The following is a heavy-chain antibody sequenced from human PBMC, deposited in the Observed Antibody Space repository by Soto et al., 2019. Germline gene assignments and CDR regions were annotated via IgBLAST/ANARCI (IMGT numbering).Heavy chain of an antibody. CDR1: GFPFNNAW. J-gene: IGHJ3*02. CDR2: ITYDGSDK. V-gene: IGHV3-30*18. Sequence: GGSLRLSCAASGFPFNNAWINWVRQVPGKGLEWVAVITYDGSDKEYGDSVKGRFTISRDNSKNTVSLQMNSLTTEDTAVYYCAKERRLWWELKDAFDIWGQGTMVTVSS. CDR3: AKERRLWWELKDAFDI. D-gene: IGHD1-26*01.